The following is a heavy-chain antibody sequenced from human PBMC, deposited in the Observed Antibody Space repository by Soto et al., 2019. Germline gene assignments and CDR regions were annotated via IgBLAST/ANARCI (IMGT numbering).Heavy chain of an antibody. V-gene: IGHV3-74*03. D-gene: IGHD3-10*01. J-gene: IGHJ5*02. CDR3: ARDPNFGSGSFDP. Sequence: GGSLRLSCAASGFSISSYXXHXVRQTPEKGLVWVSRLNPDGSSAKYAESVRGRFTISRDNAKNTLYLQMNSLRVDDTAVYYCARDPNFGSGSFDPWGQGTLVTVSS. CDR2: LNPDGSSA. CDR1: GFSISSYX.